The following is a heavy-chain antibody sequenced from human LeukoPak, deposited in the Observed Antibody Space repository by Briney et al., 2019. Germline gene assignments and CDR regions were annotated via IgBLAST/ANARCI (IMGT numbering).Heavy chain of an antibody. Sequence: ASVKVTFQSSVYTFTSYGFSWVRQAPGQGREWMGWISAYNGNTNSAQKLQASVTMTADTSTSTAYMELRSLRSDDTAVYYCARADSSGFDYWGQGTLVTVSS. CDR2: ISAYNGNT. D-gene: IGHD3-22*01. V-gene: IGHV1-18*01. CDR1: VYTFTSYG. CDR3: ARADSSGFDY. J-gene: IGHJ4*02.